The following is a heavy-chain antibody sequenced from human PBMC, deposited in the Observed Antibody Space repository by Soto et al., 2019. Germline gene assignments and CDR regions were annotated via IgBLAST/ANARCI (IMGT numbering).Heavy chain of an antibody. D-gene: IGHD2-8*01. Sequence: GGSLRLSCAASGFTFSSYSMNWVRQAPGKGLEWVSYISSSGSTIYYADSVKGRFTISRDNAKNSLYLQMNSLRDEDTAVYYCARDLRMVYAIDFDYWGRGTLVTVSS. CDR3: ARDLRMVYAIDFDY. J-gene: IGHJ4*02. V-gene: IGHV3-48*02. CDR1: GFTFSSYS. CDR2: ISSSGSTI.